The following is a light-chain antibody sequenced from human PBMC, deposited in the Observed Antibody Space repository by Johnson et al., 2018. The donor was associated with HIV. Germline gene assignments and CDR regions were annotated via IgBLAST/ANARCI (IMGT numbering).Light chain of an antibody. Sequence: SALTQPPSVSAAPGQKVTISCSGSRSNIGNNYVSWYQQLPGTAPKLLIYDNNKRPSGIPDRFSGSKSGTSATLGITGLQTGDEADYYCGTWDSSLSAGRVFGTGTKVTVL. CDR2: DNN. CDR1: RSNIGNNY. CDR3: GTWDSSLSAGRV. V-gene: IGLV1-51*01. J-gene: IGLJ1*01.